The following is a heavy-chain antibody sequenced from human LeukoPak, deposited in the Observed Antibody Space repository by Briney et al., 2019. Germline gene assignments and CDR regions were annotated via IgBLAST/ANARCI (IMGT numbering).Heavy chain of an antibody. CDR3: AKDQRPIARYFDWSLGYYYYYGMDV. V-gene: IGHV3-23*01. D-gene: IGHD3-9*01. Sequence: PGGSLRLSCAASGFTFSSYAMRWVRQAPGNGPEPVSAISGSGDSTYYADSVKGRFTISRDNSKNTLYLQMNSLRAEDTAVYFCAKDQRPIARYFDWSLGYYYYYGMDVWGQGTTVTVSS. J-gene: IGHJ6*02. CDR1: GFTFSSYA. CDR2: ISGSGDST.